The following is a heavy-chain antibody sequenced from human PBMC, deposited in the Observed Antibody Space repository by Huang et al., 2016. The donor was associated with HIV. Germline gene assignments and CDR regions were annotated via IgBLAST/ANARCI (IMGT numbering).Heavy chain of an antibody. CDR1: GGSISSGGYY. V-gene: IGHV4-30-4*08. D-gene: IGHD1-1*01. CDR2: IYYSGST. J-gene: IGHJ3*02. Sequence: QVQLQESGPGLVKPSQTLSLTCTVSGGSISSGGYYWSWIRQPPGKGLEWIGYIYYSGSTYYNPALKSRVTISVDTSKNQFALKLCSVTAADTAVYYCARLGWSGTMRDAFDIWGQGTMVTVSS. CDR3: ARLGWSGTMRDAFDI.